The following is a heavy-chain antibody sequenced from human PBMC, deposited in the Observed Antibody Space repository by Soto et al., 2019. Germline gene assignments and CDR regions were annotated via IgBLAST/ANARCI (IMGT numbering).Heavy chain of an antibody. J-gene: IGHJ4*02. Sequence: GGSLRLSSAASGFTFSSNGMHWVRQAPGKGLEWVAVISYDGTNKYYADSAKGRFTISRDNSKSTLYLQMNSLRAEDTAVYYCAKAGYCSDEACSHLYYFDYWGQGTLVTVSS. CDR3: AKAGYCSDEACSHLYYFDY. CDR2: ISYDGTNK. CDR1: GFTFSSNG. D-gene: IGHD2-15*01. V-gene: IGHV3-30*18.